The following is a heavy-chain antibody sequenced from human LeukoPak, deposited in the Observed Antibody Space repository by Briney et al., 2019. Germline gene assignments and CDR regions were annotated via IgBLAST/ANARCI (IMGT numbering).Heavy chain of an antibody. CDR3: ARLSIAAAEYYFDY. CDR2: IYHSGST. V-gene: IGHV4-4*02. J-gene: IGHJ4*02. CDR1: GGSISSSNW. Sequence: SETLSLTCAVSGGSISSSNWWSWVRQPPGKGLEWIGEIYHSGSTNHNPSLKSRVTISVDKSKNQFSLKLSSVTAADTAVYYCARLSIAAAEYYFDYWGQGTLVTVSS. D-gene: IGHD6-13*01.